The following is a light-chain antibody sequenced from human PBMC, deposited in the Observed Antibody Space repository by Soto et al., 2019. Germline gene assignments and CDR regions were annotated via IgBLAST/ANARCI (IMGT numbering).Light chain of an antibody. CDR1: QSVSSN. J-gene: IGKJ1*01. Sequence: EIVMTQSPATLSVSPGERATLYCRASQSVSSNLAWYQQKPGQAPRLLIYAASTRATGIPARFSGSGSGTEFTLTISSLQSEDFAVYYCQQYSNWPLTFGQGTKVDIK. CDR3: QQYSNWPLT. CDR2: AAS. V-gene: IGKV3-15*01.